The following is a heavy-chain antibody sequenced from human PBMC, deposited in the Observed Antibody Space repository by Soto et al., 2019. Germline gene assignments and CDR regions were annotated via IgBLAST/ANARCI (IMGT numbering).Heavy chain of an antibody. J-gene: IGHJ5*02. CDR2: IYYSGST. Sequence: PSETLSLTCTVSGGSISSGGYYWSWIRQHPGKGLEWIWYIYYSGSTYYNPSLKSRVTISVDTSKNQFSLKLSSVTAADTAVYYCARVGVAARPGWFDPWGQGTLVTVSS. V-gene: IGHV4-31*03. CDR1: GGSISSGGYY. CDR3: ARVGVAARPGWFDP. D-gene: IGHD6-6*01.